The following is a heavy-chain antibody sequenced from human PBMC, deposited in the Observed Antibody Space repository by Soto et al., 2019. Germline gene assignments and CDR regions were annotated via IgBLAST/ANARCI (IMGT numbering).Heavy chain of an antibody. CDR2: IIPILGIA. Sequence: QVQLVQSGAEVKKPGSSVKVSCKASGGTFSSYTISWVRQAPGQGLEWMGRIIPILGIANYAQKFQGRVTITADKSTSTAYMELSSLRSEDTAVYYCALEFGELPTFFDYWGQGTLVTVSS. J-gene: IGHJ4*02. CDR3: ALEFGELPTFFDY. D-gene: IGHD3-10*01. CDR1: GGTFSSYT. V-gene: IGHV1-69*02.